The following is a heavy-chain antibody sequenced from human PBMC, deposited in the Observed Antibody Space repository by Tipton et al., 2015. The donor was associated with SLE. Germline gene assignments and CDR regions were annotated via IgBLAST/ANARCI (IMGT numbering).Heavy chain of an antibody. V-gene: IGHV3-21*01. CDR1: GFTFSSYA. J-gene: IGHJ6*03. Sequence: SLRLSCSASGFTFSSYAMHWVRQAPGKGLEWVSSISSSSSYIYYADSVKGRFTISRDNAKNSLYLQMNSLRAEDTAVYYCARETRGYYYYMDVWGKGTTVTVSS. D-gene: IGHD3-16*01. CDR3: ARETRGYYYYMDV. CDR2: ISSSSSYI.